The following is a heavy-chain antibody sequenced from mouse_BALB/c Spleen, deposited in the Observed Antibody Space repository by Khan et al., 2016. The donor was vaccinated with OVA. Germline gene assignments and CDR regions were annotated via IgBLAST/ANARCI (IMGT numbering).Heavy chain of an antibody. V-gene: IGHV1-4*01. J-gene: IGHJ3*01. Sequence: QVHVKQSGAELARPGASVKMSCKASGYTFTSYTIHWIKKRPGQGLEWIGYINPSNGYTNYNQKFKDKATLTTDKSSTTAYLQLSSLTSDDSAVYNCVRDGAYHRNDGWFAYWGQGTLDTVSA. CDR3: VRDGAYHRNDGWFAY. CDR1: GYTFTSYT. D-gene: IGHD2-14*01. CDR2: INPSNGYT.